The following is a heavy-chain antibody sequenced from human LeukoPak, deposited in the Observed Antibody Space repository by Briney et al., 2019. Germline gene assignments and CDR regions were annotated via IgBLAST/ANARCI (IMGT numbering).Heavy chain of an antibody. CDR3: ARRCPPPLCRSGLGYYYMDV. J-gene: IGHJ6*03. CDR1: GGSISNYY. V-gene: IGHV4-59*01. Sequence: SETLSLTCTVSGGSISNYYWSWIRQPPGKGLEWIGYIYYSGSTNYNPSLKSRVTISVDTSKNQFSLKLSSVTAADTAVYYCARRCPPPLCRSGLGYYYMDVWGKGTTVTVSS. D-gene: IGHD3-3*01. CDR2: IYYSGST.